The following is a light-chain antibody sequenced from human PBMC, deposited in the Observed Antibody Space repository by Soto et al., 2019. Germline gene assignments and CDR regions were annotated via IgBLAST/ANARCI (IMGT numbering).Light chain of an antibody. CDR2: KAS. CDR3: HQYNSPWT. CDR1: QSISSW. J-gene: IGKJ1*01. Sequence: DIQMTQSPSTLSASVGDRVTITCRASQSISSWLAWYQQKPGKAPKLLIYKASSLESGVPSRFSGSGSGTEFTLTISSLQPDDFETYYCHQYNSPWTFGQGTKVEIK. V-gene: IGKV1-5*03.